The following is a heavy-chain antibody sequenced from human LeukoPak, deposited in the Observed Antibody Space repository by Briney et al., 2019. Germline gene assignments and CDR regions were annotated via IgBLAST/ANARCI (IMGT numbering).Heavy chain of an antibody. CDR2: MSPNSGDT. J-gene: IGHJ4*02. CDR1: GYTFTSYD. V-gene: IGHV1-8*01. CDR3: ARGPPNWGYDY. Sequence: ASVKVSCKASGYTFTSYDFNWVRQATGQRPEWMGWMSPNSGDTGYAQKFQDRVTMSRNTSISTAYMELSSLRSDDTAVYYCARGPPNWGYDYWGPGTLVTVSS. D-gene: IGHD7-27*01.